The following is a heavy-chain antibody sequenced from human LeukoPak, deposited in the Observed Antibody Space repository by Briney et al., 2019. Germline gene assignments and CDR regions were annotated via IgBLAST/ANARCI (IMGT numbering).Heavy chain of an antibody. CDR1: GGTFSSYA. CDR3: ARGSFYYYYGMDV. V-gene: IGHV1-69*04. CDR2: IIPILGIA. J-gene: IGHJ6*02. Sequence: ASVKVSCKASGGTFSSYAISWVRRAPGQGLEWMGRIIPILGIANYAQKFQGRVTITADKSTSTAYMELSSLRSEDTAVYYCARGSFYYYYGMDVWGQGTTVTVSS.